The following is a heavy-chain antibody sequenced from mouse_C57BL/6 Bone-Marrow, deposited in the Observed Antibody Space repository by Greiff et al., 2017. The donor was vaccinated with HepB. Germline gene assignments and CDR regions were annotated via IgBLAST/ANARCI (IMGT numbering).Heavy chain of an antibody. D-gene: IGHD1-1*01. Sequence: VQLQQSGAELVRPGASVKLSCTASGFNIKDDYMHWVKQRPEQGLEWIGWIDPENGDTEYASKFQGKATITADTSSNTAYLQLSSLTSEDTAVYYCTAITTVVPRGQGTLVTVSA. CDR1: GFNIKDDY. V-gene: IGHV14-4*01. CDR2: IDPENGDT. CDR3: TAITTVVP. J-gene: IGHJ3*01.